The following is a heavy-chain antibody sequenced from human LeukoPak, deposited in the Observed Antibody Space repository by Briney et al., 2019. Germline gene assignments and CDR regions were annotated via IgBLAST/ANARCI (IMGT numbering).Heavy chain of an antibody. CDR3: AKTRSFDYGMDV. CDR2: VSATGGGT. D-gene: IGHD3-3*01. J-gene: IGHJ6*02. Sequence: PGGSLRLSCAASGFTFSSYAMSWVRQAPGKGLEWVSVVSATGGGTYYADSVKGRFTISRDNSKSTLYLQMNSLRAEDTAIYYCAKTRSFDYGMDVWGQGTTVTVSS. CDR1: GFTFSSYA. V-gene: IGHV3-23*01.